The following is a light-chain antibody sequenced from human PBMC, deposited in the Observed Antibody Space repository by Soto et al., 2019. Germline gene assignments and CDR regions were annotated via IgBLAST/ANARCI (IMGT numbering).Light chain of an antibody. CDR2: DVS. J-gene: IGLJ1*01. CDR1: SSDVGGYNY. Sequence: QSALTQPASVSGSPGQSITISCTGTSSDVGGYNYVSWYQQHPGKAPKLMIFDVSNRPSVVSNRFSGSKSGNTASLTISGLQAEDEADYYCTSYTSSSTLYVFGTWTKLTVL. V-gene: IGLV2-14*01. CDR3: TSYTSSSTLYV.